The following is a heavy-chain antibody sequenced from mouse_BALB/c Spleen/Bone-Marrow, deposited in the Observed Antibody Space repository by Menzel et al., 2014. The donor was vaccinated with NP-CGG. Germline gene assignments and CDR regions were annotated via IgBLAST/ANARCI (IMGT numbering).Heavy chain of an antibody. CDR3: AREGSTMITTAFAY. CDR2: IWAGGNT. D-gene: IGHD2-4*01. J-gene: IGHJ3*01. V-gene: IGHV2-9*02. CDR1: GFSLTSYG. Sequence: VKVEESGPGLVAPSQSLSITCTVSGFSLTSYGVHWVRQPPGKGLEWLGVIWAGGNTNYNSALMSRLSISKDNSKSQVFLKMNSLQTDDTAMYYCAREGSTMITTAFAYWGQGTLVTVSA.